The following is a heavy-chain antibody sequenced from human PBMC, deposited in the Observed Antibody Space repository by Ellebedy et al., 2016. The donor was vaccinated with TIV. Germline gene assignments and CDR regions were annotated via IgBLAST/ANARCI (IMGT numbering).Heavy chain of an antibody. Sequence: SETLSLTXAVSGGSISSSNWWRWVRQPPGKGLEWIGEIYHSGSTNYNPSLKSRVTISVDTSKNQFSLKLSSVTAADTAVYYCARAPRTPRRLDYWGQGTLVTVSS. V-gene: IGHV4-4*02. CDR1: GGSISSSNW. J-gene: IGHJ4*02. CDR2: IYHSGST. CDR3: ARAPRTPRRLDY. D-gene: IGHD2-15*01.